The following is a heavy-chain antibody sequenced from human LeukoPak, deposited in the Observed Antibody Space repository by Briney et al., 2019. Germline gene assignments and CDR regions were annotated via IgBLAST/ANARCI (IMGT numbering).Heavy chain of an antibody. D-gene: IGHD1-26*01. Sequence: GGSLRLSCAASGFTFSTYAMSWVRQAPGEGLEWVANIKQDGSEKYYVDSVKGRFTISRDNAKNSLYLQMNSLRAEDTAVYYCARDREGALDYWGQGTLVTVSS. CDR2: IKQDGSEK. V-gene: IGHV3-7*01. J-gene: IGHJ4*02. CDR3: ARDREGALDY. CDR1: GFTFSTYA.